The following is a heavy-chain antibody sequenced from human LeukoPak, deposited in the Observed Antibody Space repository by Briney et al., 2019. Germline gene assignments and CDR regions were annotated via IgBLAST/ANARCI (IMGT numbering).Heavy chain of an antibody. Sequence: GGSLRLSCAASGFTFSSYGMHWVRQAPGKGLEWVAFIRYDGSNKYYADSVKGRFTISRDNAKNSLYLQMNSLRAEDTAVYYCARDRSSSWQNDAFDIWGQGTMVTVSS. CDR1: GFTFSSYG. V-gene: IGHV3-30*02. D-gene: IGHD6-13*01. CDR3: ARDRSSSWQNDAFDI. CDR2: IRYDGSNK. J-gene: IGHJ3*02.